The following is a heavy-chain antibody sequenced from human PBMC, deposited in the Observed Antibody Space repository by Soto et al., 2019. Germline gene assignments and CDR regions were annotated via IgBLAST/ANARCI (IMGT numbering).Heavy chain of an antibody. Sequence: GESLKISCKGPGYSFAGYWITWVRQKPGKGLEWMGRIDPSDSQTYYSPSFRGHVTISVTKSITTVFLQWSSLRASDTAMYYCARQIYDSDTGPNFQYYFDSWGQGTPVTVSS. CDR1: GYSFAGYW. V-gene: IGHV5-10-1*01. D-gene: IGHD3-22*01. CDR2: IDPSDSQT. J-gene: IGHJ4*02. CDR3: ARQIYDSDTGPNFQYYFDS.